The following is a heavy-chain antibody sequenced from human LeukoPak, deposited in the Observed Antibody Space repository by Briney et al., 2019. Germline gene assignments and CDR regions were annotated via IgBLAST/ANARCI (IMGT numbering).Heavy chain of an antibody. J-gene: IGHJ4*02. CDR2: ISWNSASI. D-gene: IGHD2-2*01. CDR3: ARDRGHYTTVVAAATLDY. V-gene: IGHV3-9*01. Sequence: QPGRSLRLSCAASGFIFDDYAMHWVRQAPGKGLEWVSGISWNSASIGYADSVKGRFTISRDNAKNTLYLQMNRLRVEDTAMYFCARDRGHYTTVVAAATLDYWGRGTLVTVSS. CDR1: GFIFDDYA.